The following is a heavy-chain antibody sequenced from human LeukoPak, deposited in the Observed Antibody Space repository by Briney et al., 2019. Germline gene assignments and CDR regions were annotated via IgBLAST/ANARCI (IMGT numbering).Heavy chain of an antibody. J-gene: IGHJ4*02. Sequence: GGSLRLSCAASGFTFGSYVMSWVRQASGKGLEWVSDISLSGGSTYYADSVKGRFTISRGNSKNTLYLQLVNLRAEDTAVYYCARRNYDDHGDPFDYWGQGTLVTVSS. CDR3: ARRNYDDHGDPFDY. D-gene: IGHD4-17*01. V-gene: IGHV3-23*01. CDR1: GFTFGSYV. CDR2: ISLSGGST.